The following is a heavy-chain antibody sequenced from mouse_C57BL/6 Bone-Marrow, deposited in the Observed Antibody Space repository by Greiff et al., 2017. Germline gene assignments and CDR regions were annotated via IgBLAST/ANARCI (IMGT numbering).Heavy chain of an antibody. CDR2: INPYNGGT. J-gene: IGHJ2*01. V-gene: IGHV1-19*01. D-gene: IGHD2-3*01. Sequence: EVQLQQSGPVLVKPGASVKMSCKASGYTFTDYYMNWVQQSHGKSLEWIGVINPYNGGTSYNQKFKGKATLTVDKSSSTAYMELNSLTSEDSAVYYCARERNDGYFFDYWGQGTTLTVSS. CDR3: ARERNDGYFFDY. CDR1: GYTFTDYY.